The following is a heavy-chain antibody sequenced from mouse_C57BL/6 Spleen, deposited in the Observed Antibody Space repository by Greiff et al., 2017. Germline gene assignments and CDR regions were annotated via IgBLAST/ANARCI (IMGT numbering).Heavy chain of an antibody. J-gene: IGHJ4*01. CDR2: INYDGSST. V-gene: IGHV5-16*01. CDR3: ARESLGAMDY. CDR1: GFTFSDYY. Sequence: EVMLVESEGGLVQPGSSMKLSCTASGFTFSDYYMAWVRQVPEKGLEWVANINYDGSSTYYLDSLKSRFIISRDNAKNILYLQMSSLKSEDTATYYCARESLGAMDYWGQGTSVTVSS. D-gene: IGHD3-3*01.